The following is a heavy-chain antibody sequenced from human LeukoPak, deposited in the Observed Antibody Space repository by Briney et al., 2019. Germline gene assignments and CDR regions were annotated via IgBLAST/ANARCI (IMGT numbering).Heavy chain of an antibody. CDR3: ARDSGYNAFDY. Sequence: GGSLRLSCAAASGLSFNDDYMSWIRQAPGKGLEWISYISVTGSHTNYADSVKGRFTISRDNAKNSLYLQMNSLRAEDTAMYYCARDSGYNAFDYWGQGTLVTVSS. J-gene: IGHJ4*02. CDR1: GLSFNDDY. CDR2: ISVTGSHT. V-gene: IGHV3-11*05. D-gene: IGHD5-12*01.